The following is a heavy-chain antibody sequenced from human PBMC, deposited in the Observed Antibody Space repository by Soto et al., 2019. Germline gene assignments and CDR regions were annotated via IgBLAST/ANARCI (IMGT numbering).Heavy chain of an antibody. CDR2: VNPSSGNT. D-gene: IGHD1-26*01. Sequence: QVQLVQSGAEVKRPGASVKVSCKASGYTFSTYDINWVRQASGQGLEWMGCVNPSSGNTVYAQKFPGRVTMTRDTSINTAYMALSSLESDDTAIYYCARDSMYIGSDHWGQGTLVTVSS. CDR3: ARDSMYIGSDH. CDR1: GYTFSTYD. J-gene: IGHJ5*02. V-gene: IGHV1-8*01.